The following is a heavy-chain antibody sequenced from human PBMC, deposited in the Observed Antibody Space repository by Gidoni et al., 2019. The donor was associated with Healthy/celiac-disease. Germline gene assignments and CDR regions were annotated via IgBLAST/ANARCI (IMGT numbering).Heavy chain of an antibody. J-gene: IGHJ6*02. V-gene: IGHV1-2*04. CDR1: EYTFTGYY. D-gene: IGHD3-10*01. CDR2: INPNSGGT. Sequence: QVQLVQSGAEVKKPGASVKVSCKASEYTFTGYYMHWVRQAPGQGLEWMGWINPNSGGTNYAQKFQGWVTMTRDTSISTAYMELSRLRSDDTAVYYCARDWVVVRGVNNYYYYGMDVWGQGTTVTVSS. CDR3: ARDWVVVRGVNNYYYYGMDV.